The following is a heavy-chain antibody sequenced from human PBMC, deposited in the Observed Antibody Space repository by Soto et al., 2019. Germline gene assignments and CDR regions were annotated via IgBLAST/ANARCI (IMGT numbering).Heavy chain of an antibody. CDR1: GFTFSSYS. D-gene: IGHD2-8*01. CDR3: AREDIVLMVYTFYYMDV. J-gene: IGHJ6*03. V-gene: IGHV3-21*01. Sequence: PGGSLRLSCAASGFTFSSYSMNWVRQAPGKGLEWVSSISSSSSYIYYADSVKGRFTISRDNAKNSLYLQMNSLRAEDTAVYYCAREDIVLMVYTFYYMDVWGKGTTVTVSS. CDR2: ISSSSSYI.